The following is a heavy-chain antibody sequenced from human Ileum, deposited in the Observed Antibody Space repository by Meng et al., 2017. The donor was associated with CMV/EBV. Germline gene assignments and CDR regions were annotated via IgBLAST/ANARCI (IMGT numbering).Heavy chain of an antibody. CDR2: ISPNSVDT. Sequence: QGQLVESGGDLVNPGGSLRLSFAASGFTFSDYYMSWIRQAPGRGLECLSYISPNSVDTNYADSVKGRFTISRDNSKNSLYLQMDSLGAEDTAVYYCSTTARLFTNWGQGTLVTVSS. CDR1: GFTFSDYY. D-gene: IGHD2-2*01. V-gene: IGHV3-11*05. J-gene: IGHJ4*02. CDR3: STTARLFTN.